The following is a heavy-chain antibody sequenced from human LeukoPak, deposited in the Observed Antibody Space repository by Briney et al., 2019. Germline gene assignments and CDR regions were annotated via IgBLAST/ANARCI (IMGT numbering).Heavy chain of an antibody. CDR2: MNPNSGNT. V-gene: IGHV1-8*01. CDR3: ARGGYYYDSSGYYYGWFDP. J-gene: IGHJ5*02. CDR1: GYTFTSYD. D-gene: IGHD3-22*01. Sequence: ASVKVSYKASGYTFTSYDINWVRQATGQGLEWMGWMNPNSGNTGYAQKFQGRVTMTRNTSISTAYMELSSLRSEDTAVYYCARGGYYYDSSGYYYGWFDPWGQGTLVTVSS.